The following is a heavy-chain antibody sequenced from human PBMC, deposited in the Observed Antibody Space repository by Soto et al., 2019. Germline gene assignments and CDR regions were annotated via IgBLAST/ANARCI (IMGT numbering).Heavy chain of an antibody. Sequence: QVQLQESGPGLVKPSQTLSLTCTVSGGSINSGGYCWSWIRQHPGKGLDWIGCISYGGSTSYNPSLKSLLTISVDPSKNQFSLKLTSVTAADTAVYYCSRGILVWGQGALITVSS. CDR2: ISYGGST. CDR3: SRGILV. D-gene: IGHD5-18*01. V-gene: IGHV4-31*01. J-gene: IGHJ4*02. CDR1: GGSINSGGYC.